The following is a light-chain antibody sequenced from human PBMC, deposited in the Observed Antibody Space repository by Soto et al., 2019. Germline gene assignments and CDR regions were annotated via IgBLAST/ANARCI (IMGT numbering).Light chain of an antibody. Sequence: EIVLTQSPGTLSLSPGERATLSCRASQSVSTNLAWYQQKAGQAPRLLIYGASSRATGIPDRFSGSGSGTDFTLTISRLEPEDFAVYYCQQYGTSPRTFGQGTKVDIK. CDR2: GAS. CDR3: QQYGTSPRT. J-gene: IGKJ1*01. V-gene: IGKV3-20*01. CDR1: QSVSTN.